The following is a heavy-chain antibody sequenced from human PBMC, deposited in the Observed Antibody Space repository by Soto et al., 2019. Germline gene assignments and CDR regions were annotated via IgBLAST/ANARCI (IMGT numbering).Heavy chain of an antibody. Sequence: SETLSLTCAVYGGSFRGYYWSWIRQTPEKGLEWIGEITHVGVTTYNPSLNGRVTISLDSSKNQFSLKLTSVTAADTAVYFCARAGNCGGGSCYWLAQFDNWGQGTLVTVSS. J-gene: IGHJ4*02. V-gene: IGHV4-34*01. D-gene: IGHD2-21*01. CDR2: ITHVGVT. CDR3: ARAGNCGGGSCYWLAQFDN. CDR1: GGSFRGYY.